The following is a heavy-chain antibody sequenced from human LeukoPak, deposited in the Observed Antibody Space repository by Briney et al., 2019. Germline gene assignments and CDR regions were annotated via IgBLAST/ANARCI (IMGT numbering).Heavy chain of an antibody. CDR3: ARDRTGFFIDD. Sequence: PSQTLSLTCAVSGASISSGAYFWSWIRQHPGKGLEWIGYIDYSGTTYYNPSLKSRVQISEDTSKKQLSLKLDSVTAADTAVYFCARDRTGFFIDDWGQGTLVTVSS. CDR2: IDYSGTT. J-gene: IGHJ4*02. V-gene: IGHV4-31*11. CDR1: GASISSGAYF.